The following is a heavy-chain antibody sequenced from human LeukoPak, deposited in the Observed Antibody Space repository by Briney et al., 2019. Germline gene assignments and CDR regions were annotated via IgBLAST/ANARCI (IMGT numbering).Heavy chain of an antibody. CDR1: GGSINSYY. V-gene: IGHV4-59*01. CDR2: IYDSGST. Sequence: SETLSLTCTVSGGSINSYYWSWIRQPPGKGLEWIGYIYDSGSTNYNPSLKSRVTISVGTSKNQFSLKLSSVTAADTAVYYCARVGGTNYYYYGMDVWGQGTTVTVSS. J-gene: IGHJ6*02. D-gene: IGHD1-1*01. CDR3: ARVGGTNYYYYGMDV.